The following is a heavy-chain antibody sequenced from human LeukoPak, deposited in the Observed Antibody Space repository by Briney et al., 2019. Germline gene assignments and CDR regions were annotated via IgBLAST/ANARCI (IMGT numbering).Heavy chain of an antibody. CDR2: IYYTGST. V-gene: IGHV4-59*01. CDR1: GGSLNTYY. Sequence: SETLSLTCTVSGGSLNTYYWSWIRQPPGKGLEWIGSIYYTGSTNYNPSLRSRVTILVDTSKNQFSLNLRSVTAADTAVYYCAREKAYDSSVSYSNPFDYWGLGTLVTVSS. CDR3: AREKAYDSSVSYSNPFDY. D-gene: IGHD3-22*01. J-gene: IGHJ4*02.